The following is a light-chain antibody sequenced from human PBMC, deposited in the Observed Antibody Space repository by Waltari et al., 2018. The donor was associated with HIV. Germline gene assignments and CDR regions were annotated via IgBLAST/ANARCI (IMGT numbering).Light chain of an antibody. CDR2: TTN. Sequence: QSVLTQPPSPSGPPGQRVTISCSGSSSHIGSNYISWYRQVPGTTPKLLMYTTNRRPSGVPDRFSGSRSGTSASLAISGLRSGDEADYYCAAWDDSLNGWVFGGGTKLTVL. CDR3: AAWDDSLNGWV. V-gene: IGLV1-47*01. CDR1: SSHIGSNY. J-gene: IGLJ3*02.